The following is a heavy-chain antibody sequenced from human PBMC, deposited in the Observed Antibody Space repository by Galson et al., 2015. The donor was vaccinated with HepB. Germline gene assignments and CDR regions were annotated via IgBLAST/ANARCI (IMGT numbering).Heavy chain of an antibody. V-gene: IGHV6-1*01. CDR2: TYYRSKWYT. D-gene: IGHD6-19*01. CDR1: GDSVSSNSAA. Sequence: CAISGDSVSSNSAAWNWIRQSPSRGLEWLGRTYYRSKWYTGTAVSVKSRITINPDTSKNQFSLQLNSVTPEDTAVYYCARSEGWFDYWGQGTLVTASS. J-gene: IGHJ4*02. CDR3: ARSEGWFDY.